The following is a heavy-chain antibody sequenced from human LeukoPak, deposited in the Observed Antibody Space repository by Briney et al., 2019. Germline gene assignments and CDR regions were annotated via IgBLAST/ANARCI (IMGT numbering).Heavy chain of an antibody. Sequence: GGSLRLSCAASGFNFDNAWMTWVRQAPGKGLEWVGRIKSKADDWTTDYAAPVKGRFTISRDDSNNTLYLQMNSLKSEDTAVYYCTTDGGRCFDWLFFYWGQGTLVTVSS. D-gene: IGHD3-9*01. CDR1: GFNFDNAW. V-gene: IGHV3-15*01. J-gene: IGHJ4*02. CDR3: TTDGGRCFDWLFFY. CDR2: IKSKADDWTT.